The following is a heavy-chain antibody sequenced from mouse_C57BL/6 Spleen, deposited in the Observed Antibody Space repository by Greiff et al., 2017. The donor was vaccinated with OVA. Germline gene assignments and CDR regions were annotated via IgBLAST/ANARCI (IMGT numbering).Heavy chain of an antibody. V-gene: IGHV1-18*01. J-gene: IGHJ4*01. Sequence: VQLQQSGPELVKPGASVKIPCKASGYTFTDYNMDWVKQSHGKSLEWIGDINPNNGGTIYNQKFKGKATLTVDKSSSTAYMELRSLTSGDTAVYYCARSDYYGSSYYAMDYWGQGTSVTVSS. D-gene: IGHD1-1*01. CDR1: GYTFTDYN. CDR2: INPNNGGT. CDR3: ARSDYYGSSYYAMDY.